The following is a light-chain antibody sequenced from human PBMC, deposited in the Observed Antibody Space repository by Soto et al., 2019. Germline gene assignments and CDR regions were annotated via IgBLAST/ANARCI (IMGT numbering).Light chain of an antibody. J-gene: IGLJ1*01. Sequence: QSVLAQPASVSGSPGQSITVSCTGTSSDIGTYNYVSWYQHHPGKAPKLIIYEVNKRPSEVPDRFSGSKSANTASLTVSGLQAEDEADYYCSSFAGSNTFVFGTGTKVTVL. CDR3: SSFAGSNTFV. V-gene: IGLV2-8*01. CDR1: SSDIGTYNY. CDR2: EVN.